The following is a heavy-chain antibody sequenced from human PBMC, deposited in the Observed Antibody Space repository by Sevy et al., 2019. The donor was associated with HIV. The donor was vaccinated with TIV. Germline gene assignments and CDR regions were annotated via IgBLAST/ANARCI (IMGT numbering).Heavy chain of an antibody. Sequence: GGSLRLSCAASGFTFSSYAMHWVRQAPGKGLEWVAVISYDGSNKYYADSVKGRFTISRDNSKNKLYLQMNSLRAEDTAVYYCARDSTMFRAIFDSWGQGTMVTVSS. CDR3: ARDSTMFRAIFDS. V-gene: IGHV3-30-3*01. J-gene: IGHJ4*02. D-gene: IGHD3-10*01. CDR2: ISYDGSNK. CDR1: GFTFSSYA.